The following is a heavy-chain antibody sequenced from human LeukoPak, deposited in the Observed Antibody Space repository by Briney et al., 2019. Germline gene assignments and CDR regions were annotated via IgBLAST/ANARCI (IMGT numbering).Heavy chain of an antibody. CDR1: GGSISSSSYY. Sequence: SETLSLTCTVSGGSISSSSYYWGWIRQPPGKGLEWIGSIYYSGSTYYNPSLKSRVTISVDTSKNQFSLKLSSVTAAGTAVYYCARRVRRISEYYDYWGQGTLVTVSS. V-gene: IGHV4-39*01. D-gene: IGHD2-15*01. J-gene: IGHJ4*02. CDR2: IYYSGST. CDR3: ARRVRRISEYYDY.